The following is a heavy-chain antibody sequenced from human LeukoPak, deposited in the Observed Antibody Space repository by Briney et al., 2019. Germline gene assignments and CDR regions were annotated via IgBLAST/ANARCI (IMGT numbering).Heavy chain of an antibody. Sequence: AVNVSFKGSGGTFSSYAISWVRQAPGRGGEGMGGVIPIFGTANYAQKFPGRVKITAAESTNTAYIALSSLRSEHTAVYSCARGEKGSIAVRPSPPDYWGQGTLVTVSS. V-gene: IGHV1-69*13. CDR3: ARGEKGSIAVRPSPPDY. J-gene: IGHJ4*02. CDR1: GGTFSSYA. CDR2: VIPIFGTA. D-gene: IGHD6-6*01.